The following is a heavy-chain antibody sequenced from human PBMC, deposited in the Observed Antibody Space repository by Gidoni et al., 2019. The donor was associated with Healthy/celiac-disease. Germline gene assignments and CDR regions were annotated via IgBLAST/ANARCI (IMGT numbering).Heavy chain of an antibody. CDR1: GGSISSSSYY. CDR3: ARGSSSWYSRAYNWFDP. Sequence: QLQLQESGPGLVKPSETLSLTCTVSGGSISSSSYYWGWIRQPPGKGLEWIGSIYYSGSTYYNPSLKSRVTISVDTSKNQFSLKLSSVTAADTAVYYCARGSSSWYSRAYNWFDPWGQGTLVTVSS. V-gene: IGHV4-39*07. CDR2: IYYSGST. J-gene: IGHJ5*02. D-gene: IGHD6-13*01.